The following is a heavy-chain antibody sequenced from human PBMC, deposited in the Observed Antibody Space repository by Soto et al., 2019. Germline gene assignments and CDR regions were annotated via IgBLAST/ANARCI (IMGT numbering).Heavy chain of an antibody. CDR1: GFSFSGYG. V-gene: IGHV3-33*01. CDR3: ARDEVLAY. J-gene: IGHJ4*02. CDR2: IWYDGSEK. Sequence: QVQLVQSGGGVVQPGRSLRLSCAASGFSFSGYGMHWVRQAPGKGLEWVAVIWYDGSEKYYADSVKGRFTISRDNSKNPLFLQMNSRRVEDTAVYYCARDEVLAYWGQGTLVTVSS. D-gene: IGHD3-10*01.